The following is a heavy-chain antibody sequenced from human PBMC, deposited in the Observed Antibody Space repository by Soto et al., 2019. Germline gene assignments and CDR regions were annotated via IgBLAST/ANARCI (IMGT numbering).Heavy chain of an antibody. CDR2: INHSGST. J-gene: IGHJ6*03. D-gene: IGHD3-10*01. CDR1: GGSISSGGYY. CDR3: ARGRGHRFITMVRGEDYYYMDV. Sequence: PSETLSLTCTVSGGSISSGGYYWSWIRQHPGKGLEWIGYINHSGSTNYNPSLKSRVTISVDTSKNQFSLKLSSVTAADTAVYNCARGRGHRFITMVRGEDYYYMDVWGKGTTVTVSS. V-gene: IGHV4-31*03.